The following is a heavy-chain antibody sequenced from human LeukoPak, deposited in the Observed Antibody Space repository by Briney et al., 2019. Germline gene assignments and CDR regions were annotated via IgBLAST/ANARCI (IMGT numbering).Heavy chain of an antibody. J-gene: IGHJ4*02. CDR1: GYSFTSYY. V-gene: IGHV1-46*01. Sequence: ASLKVSCKASGYSFTSYYIHWVRQAPGQGLECVGLINPSAGTTTYSQKFWGRLTMTRDTSTSTVYMELSGLTSEDTAVYYCARGDMATIYIDSWGQGNLVTVSS. CDR2: INPSAGTT. CDR3: ARGDMATIYIDS. D-gene: IGHD5-24*01.